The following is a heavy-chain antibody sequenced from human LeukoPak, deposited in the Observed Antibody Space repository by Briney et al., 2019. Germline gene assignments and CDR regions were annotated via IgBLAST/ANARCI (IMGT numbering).Heavy chain of an antibody. J-gene: IGHJ3*02. Sequence: PSETLSLTCTVAGGSISSYYWSWIRQPAGKGLKWIGRIYSRGSTNYNPSLKSRVTRSVDTSKNQFSLKLSSVTAADTAVYYCARGARMITFGGVIVFDAFDIWGQGTMVTVSS. V-gene: IGHV4-4*07. CDR2: IYSRGST. CDR1: GGSISSYY. D-gene: IGHD3-16*02. CDR3: ARGARMITFGGVIVFDAFDI.